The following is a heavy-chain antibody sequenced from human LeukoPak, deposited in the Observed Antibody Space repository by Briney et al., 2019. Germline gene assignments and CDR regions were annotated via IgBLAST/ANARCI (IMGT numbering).Heavy chain of an antibody. CDR2: MNPNSGNT. CDR3: AKDSGFGELYRYYMDV. CDR1: GYTFTSYD. V-gene: IGHV1-8*01. D-gene: IGHD3-10*01. J-gene: IGHJ6*03. Sequence: ASVKVSCKASGYTFTSYDINWVRQATGQGLEWMGWMNPNSGNTGYAQKFQGRVTMTRNTSISTAYMELSSLRSEDTALYYCAKDSGFGELYRYYMDVWGKGTTVTVSS.